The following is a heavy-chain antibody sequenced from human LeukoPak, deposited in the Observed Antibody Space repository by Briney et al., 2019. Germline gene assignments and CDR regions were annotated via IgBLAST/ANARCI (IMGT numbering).Heavy chain of an antibody. V-gene: IGHV1-8*03. Sequence: ASVKVSCKASGYTFTSYDTNWVRQATGQGLEWMGWMNPNSGNTGYAQKLQGRVTITRNTSISTAYMELSSLRSEDTAVYYCARHELATGAFDIWGQGTMVTVSS. CDR3: ARHELATGAFDI. D-gene: IGHD1-26*01. CDR2: MNPNSGNT. J-gene: IGHJ3*02. CDR1: GYTFTSYD.